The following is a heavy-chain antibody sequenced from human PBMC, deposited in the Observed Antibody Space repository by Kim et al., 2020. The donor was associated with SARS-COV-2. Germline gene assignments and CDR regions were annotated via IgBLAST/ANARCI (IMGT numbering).Heavy chain of an antibody. CDR1: GFTFSRYY. V-gene: IGHV3-74*01. D-gene: IGHD3-16*01. CDR3: VRDNWGSHD. Sequence: GGSLRLSCAASGFTFSRYYMHWVRQAPGKGLMWVSRIDRGDWSTHYEDSVKGRFTITRDNARSTVYLQMNSLRVEDTAVYYCVRDNWGSHDWGHGTLVTVSS. J-gene: IGHJ4*03. CDR2: IDRGDWST.